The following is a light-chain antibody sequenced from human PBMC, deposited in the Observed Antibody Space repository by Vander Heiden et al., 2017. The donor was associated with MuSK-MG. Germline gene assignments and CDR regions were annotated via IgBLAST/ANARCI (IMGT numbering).Light chain of an antibody. Sequence: QSALTQPASVSGSPGQSITISCTTTSSDVGDSNYVSWYQQHPGKAPKLMLYDVSNRPSGLSNRFSGSKSGNTASLTISGLQAEDEADYYCSSYTTTTTVFGGGTKLTVL. J-gene: IGLJ2*01. V-gene: IGLV2-14*03. CDR3: SSYTTTTTV. CDR1: SSDVGDSNY. CDR2: DVS.